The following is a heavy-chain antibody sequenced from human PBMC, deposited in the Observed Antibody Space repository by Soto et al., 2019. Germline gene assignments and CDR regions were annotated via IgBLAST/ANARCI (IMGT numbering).Heavy chain of an antibody. CDR1: GGSINSGGYS. V-gene: IGHV4-30-2*01. Sequence: PSETLSLTCTVSGGSINSGGYSWSWIRQPPGKGLEWIGYIYHSGSTYYNPSLKSRVTISVDRSKNQFSLKLSSVTAADTAVYYCARRRGFPYYYGMDVWGQGTTVTVSS. CDR2: IYHSGST. D-gene: IGHD5-12*01. J-gene: IGHJ6*02. CDR3: ARRRGFPYYYGMDV.